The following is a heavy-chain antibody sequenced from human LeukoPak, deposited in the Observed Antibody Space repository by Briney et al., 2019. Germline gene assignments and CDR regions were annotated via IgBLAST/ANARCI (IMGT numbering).Heavy chain of an antibody. Sequence: GESLKISCKGSGYSFSTYWIGWVRHMPGKGLEWMGIIYPSDSDTRYSPSFQGQVTISADKSISTAYLQWSSLKASDTAIYYCARQAAVAGPGIDYWGQGTLVTVSS. V-gene: IGHV5-51*01. CDR3: ARQAAVAGPGIDY. D-gene: IGHD6-19*01. J-gene: IGHJ4*02. CDR2: IYPSDSDT. CDR1: GYSFSTYW.